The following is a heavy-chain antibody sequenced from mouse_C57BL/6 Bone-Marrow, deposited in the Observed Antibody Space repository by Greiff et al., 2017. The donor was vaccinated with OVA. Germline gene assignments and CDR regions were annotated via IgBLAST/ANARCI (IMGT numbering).Heavy chain of an antibody. CDR2: IYPRSGNT. CDR3: ARWGFYYYGSSWYFDV. CDR1: GYTFTSYG. D-gene: IGHD1-1*01. Sequence: VQLQQSGAELARPGASVKLSCKASGYTFTSYGISWVKQRTGQGLEWIGEIYPRSGNTYYNEKFKGKATLTADKSSSTAYMELRSLTSEDSAVYFCARWGFYYYGSSWYFDVWGTGTTVTVSS. V-gene: IGHV1-81*01. J-gene: IGHJ1*03.